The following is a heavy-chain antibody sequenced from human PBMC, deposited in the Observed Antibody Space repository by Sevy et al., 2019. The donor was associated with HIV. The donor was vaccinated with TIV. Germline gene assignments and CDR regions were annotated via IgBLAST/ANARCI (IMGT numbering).Heavy chain of an antibody. J-gene: IGHJ4*02. D-gene: IGHD2-21*01. V-gene: IGHV3-11*06. Sequence: GGSLRLSCAASGFTFSDYYMSWIRQAPGKGLEWVSYISSSSSYTNYAASVKGRFTISRDNAKNSLYLQMNSLRAEDTAVYYCARFAGLFDYWGQGTLVTVSS. CDR2: ISSSSSYT. CDR3: ARFAGLFDY. CDR1: GFTFSDYY.